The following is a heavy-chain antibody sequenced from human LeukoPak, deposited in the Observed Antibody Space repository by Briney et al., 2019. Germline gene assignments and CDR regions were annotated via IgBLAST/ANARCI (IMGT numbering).Heavy chain of an antibody. Sequence: AASVKVSCKASGYIFTSYGISWVRQAPGQGLGWMGWISSYNSNTNYAQKLQGRVTMTTDTSTSTAYMELRSLRSDDTAVYYCARDPRWSGSLFDYWGQGTLVTVSS. D-gene: IGHD1-26*01. CDR1: GYIFTSYG. J-gene: IGHJ4*02. CDR3: ARDPRWSGSLFDY. V-gene: IGHV1-18*01. CDR2: ISSYNSNT.